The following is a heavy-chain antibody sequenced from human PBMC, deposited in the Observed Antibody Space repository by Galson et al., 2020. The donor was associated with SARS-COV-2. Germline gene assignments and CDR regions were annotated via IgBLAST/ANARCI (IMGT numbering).Heavy chain of an antibody. V-gene: IGHV4-31*03. J-gene: IGHJ5*02. CDR1: GDSISSGDYY. CDR3: ARDRRHCTSTSCYWFDP. Sequence: ASETLSLTCTVSGDSISSGDYYWSWIRQRPGEGLEWIGYIFHLGATYSNPSLKSRVIMSIDESKNQLSLKLSSVTAADTAVYYCARDRRHCTSTSCYWFDPWGQGTLVTVSS. CDR2: IFHLGAT. D-gene: IGHD2-2*01.